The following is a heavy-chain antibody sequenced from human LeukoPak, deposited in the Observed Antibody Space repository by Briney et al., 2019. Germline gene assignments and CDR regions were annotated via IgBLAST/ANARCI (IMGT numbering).Heavy chain of an antibody. D-gene: IGHD1-26*01. J-gene: IGHJ2*01. Sequence: GESLKISCKGSGYSFSTYWIGWVRQMPGKGLEWMGIIYPGDSDTRYSPSFQGQVTISADKSISTAYLQWSNLKASDTAMYFCARDAIVAATQGYFDLWGRGTLVTVSS. CDR1: GYSFSTYW. V-gene: IGHV5-51*01. CDR3: ARDAIVAATQGYFDL. CDR2: IYPGDSDT.